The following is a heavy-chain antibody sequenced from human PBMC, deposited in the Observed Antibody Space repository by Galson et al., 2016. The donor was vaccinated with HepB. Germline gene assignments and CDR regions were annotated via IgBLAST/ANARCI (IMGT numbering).Heavy chain of an antibody. J-gene: IGHJ4*02. CDR2: INPSGGSA. CDR1: GYTFTNYY. V-gene: IGHV1-46*01. D-gene: IGHD5-12*01. Sequence: SVKVSCKASGYTFTNYYIHWVRQAPGQGLEWMGIINPSGGSAKYAQRFQGTVTMTRDTSTRTFYMELRSLRSEDTAVYYCAREWATIRGYHFDYWGQGTLVTVSS. CDR3: AREWATIRGYHFDY.